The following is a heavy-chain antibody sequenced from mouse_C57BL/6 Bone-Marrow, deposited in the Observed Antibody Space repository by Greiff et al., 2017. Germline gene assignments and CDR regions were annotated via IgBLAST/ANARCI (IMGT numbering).Heavy chain of an antibody. CDR3: ARDGRLRRAWFAY. J-gene: IGHJ3*01. CDR1: GYTFTSYW. CDR2: IHPNSGST. Sequence: QVQLKQPGAELVKPGASVKLSCKASGYTFTSYWMHWVKQRPGQGLEWIGMIHPNSGSTKYNEKFKSKATLTVDKSSSTAYMQLSSLTSEDSAVYYCARDGRLRRAWFAYWGQGTLVTVSA. V-gene: IGHV1-64*01. D-gene: IGHD2-4*01.